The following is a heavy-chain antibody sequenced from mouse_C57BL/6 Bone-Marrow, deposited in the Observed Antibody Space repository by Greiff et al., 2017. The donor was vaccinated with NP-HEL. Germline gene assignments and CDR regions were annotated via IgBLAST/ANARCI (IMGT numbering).Heavy chain of an antibody. Sequence: QVQLQQPGAELVKPGASVKLSCKASGYTFTSYWMQWVKQRPGQGLEWIGEIDPSDSYTNYNQKFKGKATLTVDTSSSTAYMQLSSLTSEDSAVYYCARSWYYGSSYVGSYWGQGTTLTVSS. CDR2: IDPSDSYT. D-gene: IGHD1-1*01. V-gene: IGHV1-50*01. CDR1: GYTFTSYW. CDR3: ARSWYYGSSYVGSY. J-gene: IGHJ2*01.